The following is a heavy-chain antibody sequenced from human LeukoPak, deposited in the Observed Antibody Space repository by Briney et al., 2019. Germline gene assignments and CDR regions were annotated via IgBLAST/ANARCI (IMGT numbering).Heavy chain of an antibody. CDR1: GGTFSSYA. D-gene: IGHD3-22*01. CDR3: AYDSSGHYYNEGVH. Sequence: SVKVSCKASGGTFSSYAISWVRQAPGQGLEWMGRIIPILGIANYAQKFQGRVTITADKSTSTAYMELSSLRVEDTAVYYCAYDSSGHYYNEGVHWGQGTLVTVSS. V-gene: IGHV1-69*04. J-gene: IGHJ4*02. CDR2: IIPILGIA.